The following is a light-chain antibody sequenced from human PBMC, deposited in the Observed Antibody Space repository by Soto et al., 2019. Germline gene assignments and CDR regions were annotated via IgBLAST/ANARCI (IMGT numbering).Light chain of an antibody. J-gene: IGKJ5*01. CDR2: GAS. CDR3: QQYGSSPT. V-gene: IGKV3-20*01. Sequence: EIVLPQSPGTMSLSPVERATLSCRASQSVSSSYLAWYQQKPGQAPRLLIYGASSRATGIPDRFSGSGSGTDFTLTISRLEPEDFAVYYCQQYGSSPTFGQGTRLEIK. CDR1: QSVSSSY.